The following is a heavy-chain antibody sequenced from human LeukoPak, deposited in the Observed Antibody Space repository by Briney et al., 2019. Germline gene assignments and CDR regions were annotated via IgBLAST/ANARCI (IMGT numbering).Heavy chain of an antibody. D-gene: IGHD2-2*01. CDR1: GGSFSGYY. Sequence: SETLSLTCAVCGGSFSGYYWSWIRQPPGKGLEWIGEINHSGDTNYHPSLKCRFTISEDTCKTHFPLKLSSATAAYTAVYYCARGMEMLGYSSGTSCSLDYWGQGTLVTVSS. CDR2: INHSGDT. J-gene: IGHJ4*02. CDR3: ARGMEMLGYSSGTSCSLDY. V-gene: IGHV4-34*01.